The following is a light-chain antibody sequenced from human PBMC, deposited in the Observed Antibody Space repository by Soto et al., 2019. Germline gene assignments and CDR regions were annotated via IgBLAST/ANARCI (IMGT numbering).Light chain of an antibody. J-gene: IGKJ1*01. CDR1: QTISSW. CDR3: QHYNSYSEA. V-gene: IGKV1-5*03. Sequence: DIQMIQNPSTLSGSVGDRVTITCRASQTISSWLAWYQQKPGKAPKLLIYKASTLKSGVPSRFSGSGSGTEFTRTISSLQSDDVATYYCQHYNSYSEAFGQGTKVDIK. CDR2: KAS.